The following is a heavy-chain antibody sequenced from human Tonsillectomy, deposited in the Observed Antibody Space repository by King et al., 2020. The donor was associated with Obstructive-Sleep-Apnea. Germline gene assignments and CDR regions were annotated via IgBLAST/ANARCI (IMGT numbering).Heavy chain of an antibody. CDR2: IYYSGST. CDR1: GGSISSNSY. D-gene: IGHD5-18*01. Sequence: QLQESGPGLVKPSETLSLTCTVSGGSISSNSYWGWIRQPPGKGLEWIGHIYYSGSTYYNPSLKSRVPISVDTSKNQFSLELNSVTAAGTAVYYCARADRDIAMGLFDYWGQGTLVTVSS. V-gene: IGHV4-39*07. CDR3: ARADRDIAMGLFDY. J-gene: IGHJ4*02.